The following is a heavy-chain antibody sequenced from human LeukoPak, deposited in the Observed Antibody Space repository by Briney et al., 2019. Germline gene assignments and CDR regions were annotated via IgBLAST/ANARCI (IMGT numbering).Heavy chain of an antibody. D-gene: IGHD3-10*01. V-gene: IGHV3-21*01. J-gene: IGHJ4*02. CDR3: ARDPGSPGFGEN. CDR1: GFTFSTYT. CDR2: ISSSSSYI. Sequence: GGSLRLSCAASGFTFSTYTMNWVRQAPGKGLEWVSSISSSSSYIYYADSVKGRFTISRDNAKNSLYLQMNSLRAEDTAVYYCARDPGSPGFGENGGQGTLVTVSS.